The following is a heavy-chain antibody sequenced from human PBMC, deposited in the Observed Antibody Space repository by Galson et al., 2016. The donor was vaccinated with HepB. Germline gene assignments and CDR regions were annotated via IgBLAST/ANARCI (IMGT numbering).Heavy chain of an antibody. CDR2: ISGSGLGT. CDR1: GFTFSDYA. V-gene: IGHV3-23*01. CDR3: ARDINGDLGDY. D-gene: IGHD2-8*01. J-gene: IGHJ4*02. Sequence: SLRLSCAASGFTFSDYAMSWVRQAPGKGLEWVSAISGSGLGTYYADSVWGRLTISRDNSENTLYLQMSGLRAEDTAVYFCARDINGDLGDYWGQGTLVAVSS.